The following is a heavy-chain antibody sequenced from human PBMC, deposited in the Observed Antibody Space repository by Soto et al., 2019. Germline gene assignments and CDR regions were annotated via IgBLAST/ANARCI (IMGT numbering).Heavy chain of an antibody. CDR3: AKDTWSRDTMIVVSADAFDI. Sequence: GGSLRLSCAASGFTFSSCAMSWVRQAPGKGLEWVSAISGSGGSTYYADSVKGRFTISRDNSKNTLFLQMNSLRAEDTAVYYFAKDTWSRDTMIVVSADAFDIWGQGTMVTVSS. D-gene: IGHD3-22*01. V-gene: IGHV3-23*01. CDR1: GFTFSSCA. J-gene: IGHJ3*02. CDR2: ISGSGGST.